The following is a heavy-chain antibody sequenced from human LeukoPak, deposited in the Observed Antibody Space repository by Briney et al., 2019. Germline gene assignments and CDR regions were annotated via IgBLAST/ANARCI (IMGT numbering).Heavy chain of an antibody. J-gene: IGHJ6*03. CDR2: INNSGGNT. V-gene: IGHV3-21*01. CDR3: ARDPYSGSYGDYYYYYMDV. CDR1: GFTFSSFG. D-gene: IGHD1-26*01. Sequence: PGGSLRLSCAASGFTFSSFGMSWVRQAPGKGLEWVSTINNSGGNTYYVDSVKGRFTISRDNAKNSLYLQMNSLRDEDTAVYYCARDPYSGSYGDYYYYYMDVWGKGTTVTISS.